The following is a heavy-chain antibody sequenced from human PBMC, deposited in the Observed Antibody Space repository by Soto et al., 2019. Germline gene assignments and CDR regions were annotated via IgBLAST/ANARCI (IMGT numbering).Heavy chain of an antibody. CDR1: GGTLSNYA. V-gene: IGHV1-69*13. D-gene: IGHD6-25*01. CDR2: IIPVLGIA. Sequence: SVKVSCKASGGTLSNYALSWLRQAPGQGLEWMGGIIPVLGIAKYTQTLQGRVTILADESTATAYMEMSSLNTEDTALYYCARSPYVVQRPPNSFDSSGQGTQVTVSS. J-gene: IGHJ5*01. CDR3: ARSPYVVQRPPNSFDS.